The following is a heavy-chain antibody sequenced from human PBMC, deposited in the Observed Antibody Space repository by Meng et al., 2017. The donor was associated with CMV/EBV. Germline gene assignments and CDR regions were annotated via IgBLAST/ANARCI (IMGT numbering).Heavy chain of an antibody. V-gene: IGHV1-18*01. CDR3: ARDGLPVNPILRDIVVVPAAPAKY. Sequence: ASVKVSCKASGYTFTSYGISWVRQAPGQGLEWMGWISAYNGNTNYAQKLQGRVTMTTDTSTSTAYMELRSLRSDDTAVYYCARDGLPVNPILRDIVVVPAAPAKYWGQGTLVTVSS. CDR2: ISAYNGNT. J-gene: IGHJ4*02. D-gene: IGHD2-2*01. CDR1: GYTFTSYG.